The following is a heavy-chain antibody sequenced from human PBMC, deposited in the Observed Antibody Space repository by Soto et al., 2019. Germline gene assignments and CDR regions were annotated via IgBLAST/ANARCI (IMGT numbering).Heavy chain of an antibody. CDR3: AKGEGDGYNYYY. J-gene: IGHJ4*02. Sequence: QVQLVESEGGVVQPGRSLRLSCIAYGFTFSDYGMHWVRQAPGKGLEWVGIISYDGTNEYYAESVRGRFTISRDNSKNTLYLQLDSLRPEDTAVYFCAKGEGDGYNYYYLGQGALVTVSS. CDR1: GFTFSDYG. D-gene: IGHD5-12*01. CDR2: ISYDGTNE. V-gene: IGHV3-30*18.